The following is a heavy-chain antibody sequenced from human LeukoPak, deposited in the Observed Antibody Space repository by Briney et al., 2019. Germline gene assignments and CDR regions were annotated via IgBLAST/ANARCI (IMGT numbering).Heavy chain of an antibody. J-gene: IGHJ6*03. Sequence: PSETLSLTCTVSGGSISSSSYYWGWIRQPPGKGLEWIGEINHSGSTNYNPSLKSRVTISVDTSKNQFSLKLSSVTAADTAVYYCARQAPSEEKKWWWPYYYYYYMDVWGKGTTVTISS. V-gene: IGHV4-39*01. CDR1: GGSISSSSYY. CDR3: ARQAPSEEKKWWWPYYYYYYMDV. D-gene: IGHD2-21*01. CDR2: INHSGST.